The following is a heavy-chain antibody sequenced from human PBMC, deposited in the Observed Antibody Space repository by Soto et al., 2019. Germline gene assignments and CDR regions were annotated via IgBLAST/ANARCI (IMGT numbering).Heavy chain of an antibody. J-gene: IGHJ4*02. Sequence: GAPGKASSEASGNTFAKYDMQLGRQAPGQGLGWMGIINPSGGRTSYAQKFQGRVTMTRDTSTSTVYMALSSLSSEDTAVSFCERSLGTGPPFDYRGQGTPVPVSS. V-gene: IGHV1-46*01. D-gene: IGHD7-27*01. CDR1: GNTFAKYD. CDR3: ERSLGTGPPFDY. CDR2: INPSGGRT.